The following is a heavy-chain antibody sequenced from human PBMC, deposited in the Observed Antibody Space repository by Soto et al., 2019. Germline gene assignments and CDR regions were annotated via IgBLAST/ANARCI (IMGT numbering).Heavy chain of an antibody. V-gene: IGHV4-31*03. D-gene: IGHD1-26*01. J-gene: IGHJ4*02. Sequence: SETLSLTCTVSGGSISSGGYNWSWIRQHPGKGLEWIGYIYYSGSTYYNPSLKSRVTISVDTSKNQFSLKLSSVTAADTAVYYCARGQWEPGPFDYWGQGTLVTVSS. CDR2: IYYSGST. CDR1: GGSISSGGYN. CDR3: ARGQWEPGPFDY.